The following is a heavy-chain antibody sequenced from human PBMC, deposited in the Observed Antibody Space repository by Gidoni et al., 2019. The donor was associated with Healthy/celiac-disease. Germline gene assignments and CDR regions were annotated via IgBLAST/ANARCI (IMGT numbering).Heavy chain of an antibody. CDR1: GFTFSSYD. Sequence: EVQLLESGGGLVQPGGSLRLSCAASGFTFSSYDTLWVRQAPGKGLEWVSAISGSGGITYYADSVKGRFTISRDNSKNTLYLQMNSLRAEDTAVYYCAKWGTIFGVAPFDYWGQGTLVTVS. J-gene: IGHJ4*02. V-gene: IGHV3-23*01. D-gene: IGHD3-3*01. CDR3: AKWGTIFGVAPFDY. CDR2: ISGSGGIT.